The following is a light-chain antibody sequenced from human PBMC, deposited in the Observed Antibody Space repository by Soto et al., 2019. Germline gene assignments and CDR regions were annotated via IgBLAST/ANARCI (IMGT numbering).Light chain of an antibody. J-gene: IGLJ1*01. CDR1: SSDVGGYNY. CDR3: SSYTSSSTSYE. V-gene: IGLV2-14*01. Sequence: QSVLTQPASVSGSPGQSITISCTGTSSDVGGYNYVSWYQQHPGKAPKLMIYEVSNRPSGVSNRFSGSKSGNTASLTISGLQAEDEADYYCSSYTSSSTSYEFGTGTKVTVL. CDR2: EVS.